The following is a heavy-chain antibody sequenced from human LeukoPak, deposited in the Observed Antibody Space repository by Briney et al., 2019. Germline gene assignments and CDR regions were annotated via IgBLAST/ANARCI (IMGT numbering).Heavy chain of an antibody. CDR3: AKGRRQHPSFDY. CDR2: ISGSGGST. D-gene: IGHD6-13*01. V-gene: IGHV3-23*01. J-gene: IGHJ4*02. Sequence: GGSLRLSCAASGFTFSSYAMGWVRQAPGKGLEWVSAISGSGGSTYYADSVKGRFTISRDNSKNTLYLQMNSLRAEDTAVYYCAKGRRQHPSFDYWGQGTLVTVSS. CDR1: GFTFSSYA.